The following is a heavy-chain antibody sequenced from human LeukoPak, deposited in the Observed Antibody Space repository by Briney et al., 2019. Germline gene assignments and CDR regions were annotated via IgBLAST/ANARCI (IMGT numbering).Heavy chain of an antibody. D-gene: IGHD2-15*01. CDR1: GGSISSSDYQ. J-gene: IGHJ4*02. Sequence: PSETLSLTCSVSGGSISSSDYQWSWIRQPPGKGLEWIGTILYGGSTSYNPSVESRVTISADVSKNQFSLRLSSVTAADTAVYYCARHYCSGGNCYGLGYWGQGTLVTVSS. CDR3: ARHYCSGGNCYGLGY. CDR2: ILYGGST. V-gene: IGHV4-39*01.